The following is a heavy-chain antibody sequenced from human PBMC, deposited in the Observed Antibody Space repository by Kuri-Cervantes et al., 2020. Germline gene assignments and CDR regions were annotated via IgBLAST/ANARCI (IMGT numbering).Heavy chain of an antibody. D-gene: IGHD6-19*01. CDR1: GFTFGSFA. V-gene: IGHV3-30-3*01. Sequence: GESLKISCAASGFTFGSFAMHWVRQAPGKGLEWVAVISYDGSSKYDADSVKGRFTISRDNSKNTLYLQMNSLRAEDTAVYYCARDYGVYSSGRIDYWGQGTLVTVSS. CDR3: ARDYGVYSSGRIDY. CDR2: ISYDGSSK. J-gene: IGHJ4*02.